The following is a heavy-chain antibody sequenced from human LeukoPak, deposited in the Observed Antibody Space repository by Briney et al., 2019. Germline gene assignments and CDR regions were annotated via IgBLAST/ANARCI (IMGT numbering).Heavy chain of an antibody. CDR1: GFTFRSYA. CDR2: ISHDGSEK. V-gene: IGHV3-30*04. D-gene: IGHD3-16*01. Sequence: GGSLRLSCAASGFTFRSYAMHWVRQAPGKGLEWVAVISHDGSEKYNADSVKGRFTISRDNSKNTLYLQMNSLRAEDTALYYCSKNTLEEDYYFYMDVWGKGTTVTVSS. CDR3: SKNTLEEDYYFYMDV. J-gene: IGHJ6*03.